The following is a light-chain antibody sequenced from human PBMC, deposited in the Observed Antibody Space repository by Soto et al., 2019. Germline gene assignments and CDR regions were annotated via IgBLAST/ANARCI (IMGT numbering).Light chain of an antibody. Sequence: QSVLTQPASVSGXXXXSXXXXXXGXSXXLGAYNYVSWYQQHPGKAPKLMIYDVSNRPSGVSNRFSGSKSGNTASLTISGLQAEDEADYYCSSHTTSSTYVFGTGTKLTVL. V-gene: IGLV2-14*03. CDR3: SSHTTSSTYV. CDR1: SXXLGAYNY. CDR2: DVS. J-gene: IGLJ1*01.